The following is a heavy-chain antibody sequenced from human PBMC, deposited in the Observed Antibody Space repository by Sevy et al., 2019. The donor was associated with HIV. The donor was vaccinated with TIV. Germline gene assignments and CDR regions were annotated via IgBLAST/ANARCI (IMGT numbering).Heavy chain of an antibody. CDR1: GDSVSSKGAA. CDR3: ARAVTTWHGQGWNYFDS. V-gene: IGHV6-1*01. Sequence: SRTLSLTCGISGDSVSSKGAAWSWIRQSPSRGLEWLGRTYYRSKWYATYAVSVKSRLIINPDTSKNQFSLHLNSVTPDDAALYYCARAVTTWHGQGWNYFDSWGQGTLVTVSS. CDR2: TYYRSKWYA. D-gene: IGHD4-17*01. J-gene: IGHJ4*02.